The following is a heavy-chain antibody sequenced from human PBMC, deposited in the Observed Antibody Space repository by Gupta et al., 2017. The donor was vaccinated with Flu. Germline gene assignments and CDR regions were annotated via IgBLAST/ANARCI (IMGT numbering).Heavy chain of an antibody. D-gene: IGHD1-26*01. Sequence: EVQLVESGGSVVRPGGSLRLACEVSGFNFDDHGMSWVRQSPTKGLEWVAGINWNGGDTGYAASVKGRFTISRDNAKKSLHLEMNSLRVEDMAIYYCARGPNTGIYFDAFDIWGQGTMVTVSS. CDR2: INWNGGDT. CDR1: GFNFDDHG. V-gene: IGHV3-20*04. J-gene: IGHJ3*02. CDR3: ARGPNTGIYFDAFDI.